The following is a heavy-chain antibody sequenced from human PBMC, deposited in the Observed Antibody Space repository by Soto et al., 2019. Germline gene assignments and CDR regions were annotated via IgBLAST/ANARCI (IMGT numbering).Heavy chain of an antibody. V-gene: IGHV3-30*18. CDR1: GFTFSSYG. Sequence: QVQMVESGGGVVQPGRSLRLSCAASGFTFSSYGMHWVRQAPGKGLEWVAVISYDGSNKYYADSVKGRFTISRDNSKNPLYLQMSGLRAEDTAVYYCAKDLLGPSGDYGDYWGQGTLVTVSS. D-gene: IGHD4-17*01. J-gene: IGHJ4*02. CDR2: ISYDGSNK. CDR3: AKDLLGPSGDYGDY.